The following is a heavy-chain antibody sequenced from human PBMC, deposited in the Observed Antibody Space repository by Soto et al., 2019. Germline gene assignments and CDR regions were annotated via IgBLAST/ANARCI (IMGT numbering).Heavy chain of an antibody. J-gene: IGHJ4*02. D-gene: IGHD3-10*01. Sequence: GGSLRLSCAASGFTFSSYAMSWVRQAPGKGLEWVSAISGSGGSTYYADSVKGRFTISRDNAKNSLYLQMNSLRDEDTAVYYCARDSMVRGVITLPDYFDYWGQGTLVTVSS. CDR2: ISGSGGST. CDR3: ARDSMVRGVITLPDYFDY. V-gene: IGHV3-23*01. CDR1: GFTFSSYA.